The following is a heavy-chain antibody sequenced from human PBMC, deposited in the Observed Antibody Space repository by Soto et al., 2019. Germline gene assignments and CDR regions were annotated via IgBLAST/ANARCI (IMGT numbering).Heavy chain of an antibody. CDR3: ARSAVKEYECWSRLLYYYYYYMYV. CDR1: GGSISSGGYY. CDR2: IYYSWST. Sequence: QVQLQESGPGLVKPSQTLSLTCTVSGGSISSGGYYWSWIRQHPGKGMEWIGYIYYSWSTYYNTSLKSRVTLSVDTSKNQYSLELSSVTAADTAVYYCARSAVKEYECWSRLLYYYYYYMYVWGKGTTVTVSS. D-gene: IGHD3-3*01. V-gene: IGHV4-31*03. J-gene: IGHJ6*03.